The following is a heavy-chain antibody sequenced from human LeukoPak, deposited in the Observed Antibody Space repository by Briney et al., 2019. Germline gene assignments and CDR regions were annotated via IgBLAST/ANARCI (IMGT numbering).Heavy chain of an antibody. J-gene: IGHJ5*02. CDR2: IWYDGSNK. Sequence: PGGSLRLSCAASGFTFSSYGMHWVRQAPGKGLEWVAVIWYDGSNKYYADSVKGRFTISRDNSKNTLYLQMNSLRAEDTAVYYCAKGSNYYDSSGYYHWGQGTLVTVSS. V-gene: IGHV3-33*06. CDR3: AKGSNYYDSSGYYH. CDR1: GFTFSSYG. D-gene: IGHD3-22*01.